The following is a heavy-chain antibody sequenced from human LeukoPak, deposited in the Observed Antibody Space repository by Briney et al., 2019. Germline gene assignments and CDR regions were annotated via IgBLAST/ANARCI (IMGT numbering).Heavy chain of an antibody. CDR2: ISVSGGNT. V-gene: IGHV3-23*01. J-gene: IGHJ4*02. CDR3: ARDYYDNSGYSPFAF. D-gene: IGHD3-22*01. CDR1: GFTFSSYA. Sequence: PAGSLRLSCAASGFTFSSYAMSWVRQAPGKGLEWVSTISVSGGNTYYADSVKGRFTISRDNSKNALYLQMNSLRAEDTAVYYCARDYYDNSGYSPFAFWGQGTLVTVSS.